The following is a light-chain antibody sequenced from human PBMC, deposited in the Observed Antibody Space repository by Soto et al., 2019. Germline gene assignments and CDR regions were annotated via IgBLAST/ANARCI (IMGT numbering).Light chain of an antibody. CDR1: TSNIGAGYE. J-gene: IGLJ3*02. V-gene: IGLV1-40*01. CDR3: QSYDNSLSGSGV. Sequence: LTQPPSVSGAPGQRVTISCTGSTSNIGAGYEVHWYQQLPGTAPKLLVSGHNIRPSGVPDRFSGFKSGASASLVITGLQAEDEADYYCQSYDNSLSGSGVFGGGTKLTVL. CDR2: GHN.